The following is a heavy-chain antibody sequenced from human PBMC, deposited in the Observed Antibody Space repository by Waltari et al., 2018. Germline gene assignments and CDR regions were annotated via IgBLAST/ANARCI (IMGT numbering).Heavy chain of an antibody. CDR3: AREESSSWYMIDP. CDR2: IYYSGST. D-gene: IGHD6-13*01. V-gene: IGHV4-39*07. Sequence: QLQLQESGPGLVKPSETLSLTCTVSGGSISSSSYYWGWIRQPPGKGLEWIGSIYYSGSTDYNPSLKSRVTISVDTSKNQFSLKLSSVTAADTAVYYCAREESSSWYMIDPWGQGTLVTVSS. CDR1: GGSISSSSYY. J-gene: IGHJ5*02.